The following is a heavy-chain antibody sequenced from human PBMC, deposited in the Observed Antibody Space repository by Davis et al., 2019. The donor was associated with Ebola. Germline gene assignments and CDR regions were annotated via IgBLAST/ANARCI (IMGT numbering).Heavy chain of an antibody. CDR3: AKDLSPGVAGPNYYYYGMDV. CDR1: GFTFRSYS. J-gene: IGHJ6*02. V-gene: IGHV3-9*01. Sequence: SLKISCAASGFTFRSYSMNWDRQAPGKGLEWVSGIRWNSGSIGYADSVKGRFTISRDNAKNSLYLQMKRLRAEDTALYYCAKDLSPGVAGPNYYYYGMDVWGQGTTVTVSS. D-gene: IGHD6-19*01. CDR2: IRWNSGSI.